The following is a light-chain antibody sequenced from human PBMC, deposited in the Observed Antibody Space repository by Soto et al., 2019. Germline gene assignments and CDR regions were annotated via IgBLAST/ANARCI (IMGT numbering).Light chain of an antibody. Sequence: DIQMTQSPSTQSASVGDRVTITCRASQSISNWLAWYQQKPGKAPKLLIYDASSLETGVPSRFSGSGSGTEFTLIISSLQSEDVALYYCQQYSNWPPAITFGQGHDWR. V-gene: IGKV1-5*01. J-gene: IGKJ5*01. CDR3: QQYSNWPPAIT. CDR1: QSISNW. CDR2: DAS.